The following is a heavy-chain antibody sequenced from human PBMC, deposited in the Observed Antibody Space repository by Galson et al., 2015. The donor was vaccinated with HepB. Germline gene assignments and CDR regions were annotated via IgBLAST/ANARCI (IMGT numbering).Heavy chain of an antibody. Sequence: SLRLSCAASGFTFSGSAMHWVRQASGKGLEWVGRIRSKANSYATAYAASVKGRFTISRDDSKNTAYLQMNSLKTEDTAVYYCTTPSGYSSGFDYWGQGTLVTVSS. D-gene: IGHD6-19*01. CDR1: GFTFSGSA. CDR2: IRSKANSYAT. V-gene: IGHV3-73*01. CDR3: TTPSGYSSGFDY. J-gene: IGHJ4*02.